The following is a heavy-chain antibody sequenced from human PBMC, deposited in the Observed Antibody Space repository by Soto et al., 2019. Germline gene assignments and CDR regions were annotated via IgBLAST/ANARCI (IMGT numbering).Heavy chain of an antibody. CDR2: INAGGDAT. Sequence: EEQLLESGGGLVQPGGSVRLSCAASGFTFSSHAMTWVRQAPGEGLEWVSTINAGGDATWYADSVKGRFTISRDNSQDTVSLQMDSLRVEDTARYYGAKDGSSVTYYHYMDVWAKGTTVTVSS. V-gene: IGHV3-23*01. D-gene: IGHD3-10*01. CDR1: GFTFSSHA. J-gene: IGHJ6*03. CDR3: AKDGSSVTYYHYMDV.